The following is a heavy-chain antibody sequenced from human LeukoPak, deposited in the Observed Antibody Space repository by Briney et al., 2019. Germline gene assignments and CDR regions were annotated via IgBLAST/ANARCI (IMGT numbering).Heavy chain of an antibody. Sequence: GGSLRLSCAASGFTFSSYWMHWVRQAPGKGLVWVSRINSDGSSTSYADSVKGRFTISRDNAKNTLYLQMNSLRAEDTAVYYCAKRTMDFDAFDIWGQGTMVTVSS. J-gene: IGHJ3*02. D-gene: IGHD4/OR15-4a*01. CDR1: GFTFSSYW. V-gene: IGHV3-74*01. CDR2: INSDGSST. CDR3: AKRTMDFDAFDI.